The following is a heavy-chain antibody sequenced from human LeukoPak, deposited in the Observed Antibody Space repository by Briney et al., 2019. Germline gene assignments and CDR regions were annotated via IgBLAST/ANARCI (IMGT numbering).Heavy chain of an antibody. CDR3: ARFGAGFGELSFDY. V-gene: IGHV4-61*02. CDR1: GGSISSGSYY. D-gene: IGHD3-10*01. CDR2: IYTSGST. J-gene: IGHJ4*02. Sequence: PSETLSLTCTVSGGSISSGSYYWSWIRQPAGKGLEWIGRIYTSGSTNYNPSLKSRVTISVDTSKNQFSLKLSSVTAADTAVYYCARFGAGFGELSFDYWGQGTLVTVSS.